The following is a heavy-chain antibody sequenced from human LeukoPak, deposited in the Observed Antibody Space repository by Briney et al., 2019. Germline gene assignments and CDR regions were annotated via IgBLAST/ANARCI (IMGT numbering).Heavy chain of an antibody. D-gene: IGHD6-19*01. CDR2: IYYSGRT. J-gene: IGHJ5*02. V-gene: IGHV4-39*07. CDR1: GGSISSSSYY. CDR3: ARVLVSQWLAYLSWFDP. Sequence: PSETLSLTCTVSGGSISSSSYYWGWIRQPPGKGLEWIGSIYYSGRTYYNPYLKSQFTISVDASNNQFSLKLSSVTAADMAVYYCARVLVSQWLAYLSWFDPWGQGTLVTVSS.